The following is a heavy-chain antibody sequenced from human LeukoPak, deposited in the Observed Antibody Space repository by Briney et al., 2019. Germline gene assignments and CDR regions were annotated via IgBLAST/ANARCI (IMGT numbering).Heavy chain of an antibody. CDR1: GFTFSSYA. CDR3: TNRYYFDS. CDR2: ISGSGGST. J-gene: IGHJ4*02. D-gene: IGHD3-10*01. Sequence: GGSLRLSCAASGFTFSSYAMSWVRQAPGKGLEWVSGISGSGGSTYYADSVKGRFTISRDNSKNMLYLQMNSLRAEDTAVYYCTNRYYFDSWGQGTLVTVSS. V-gene: IGHV3-23*01.